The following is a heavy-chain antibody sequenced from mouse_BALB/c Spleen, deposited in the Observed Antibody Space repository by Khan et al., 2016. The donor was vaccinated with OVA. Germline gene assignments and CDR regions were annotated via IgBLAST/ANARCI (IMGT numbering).Heavy chain of an antibody. V-gene: IGHV2-9*02. CDR3: ARLEDI. Sequence: QVQLKESGPGLVAPSQSFPSISLVLGFSLTSYGYPWVGHPPGKGRDGWGEIWAGGSTNYNSALMSRLSISKDNSKSQVFLKMNSLQTDDTAMYYCARLEDIWGQGTTLTVSS. J-gene: IGHJ2*01. D-gene: IGHD1-3*01. CDR2: IWAGGST. CDR1: GFSLTSYG.